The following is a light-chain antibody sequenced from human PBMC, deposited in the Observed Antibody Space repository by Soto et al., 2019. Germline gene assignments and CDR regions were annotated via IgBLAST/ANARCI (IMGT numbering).Light chain of an antibody. CDR1: QGIRND. CDR3: LQDYNYPWT. CDR2: AAS. Sequence: ATQMTQSPSSLSASVGDRVTITCRASQGIRNDLGWYQQKPGKAPKLLIYAASSLESGVPSRFSGSGSGTDFTLTISSLQPEDFATYYCLQDYNYPWTFGQGTKVEIK. V-gene: IGKV1-6*01. J-gene: IGKJ1*01.